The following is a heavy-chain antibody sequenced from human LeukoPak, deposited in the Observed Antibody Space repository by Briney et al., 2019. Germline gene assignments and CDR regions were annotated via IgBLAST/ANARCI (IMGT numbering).Heavy chain of an antibody. CDR1: GGSFSGYY. Sequence: SETLSLTCAVYGGSFSGYYWSWIRQPPGKGLEWIGEINHSGSTNYNPSLTSRVTISVDTSKNQFSLKLSSVTAADTAVYYCARRITMVRGVKYYYYMDVWGKGTTVTVSS. J-gene: IGHJ6*03. CDR2: INHSGST. D-gene: IGHD3-10*01. V-gene: IGHV4-34*01. CDR3: ARRITMVRGVKYYYYMDV.